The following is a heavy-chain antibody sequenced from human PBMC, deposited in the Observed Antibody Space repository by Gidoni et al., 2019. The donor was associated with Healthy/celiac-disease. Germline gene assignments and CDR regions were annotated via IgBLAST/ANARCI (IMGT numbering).Heavy chain of an antibody. CDR3: AKDIRDGDYVDY. J-gene: IGHJ4*02. Sequence: EVQLVESGGGLVQPGRSLRLSCAASGFTFDDYAMHWVRQAPGKGLEWVSGISWNSGSIGYADSVKGRFTISRDNAKNSLYLQMNSLRAEDTALYYCAKDIRDGDYVDYWGQGTLVTVSS. D-gene: IGHD4-17*01. CDR1: GFTFDDYA. V-gene: IGHV3-9*01. CDR2: ISWNSGSI.